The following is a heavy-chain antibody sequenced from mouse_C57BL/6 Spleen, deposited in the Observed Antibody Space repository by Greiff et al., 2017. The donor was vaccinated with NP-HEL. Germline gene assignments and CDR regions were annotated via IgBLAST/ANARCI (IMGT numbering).Heavy chain of an antibody. CDR3: ARLTGNWYFDV. Sequence: EVQRVESGGGLVKPGGSLKLSCEASGFTFSDYGMHWVRQAPEKGLEWVAYISSGSSTIYYAATVKGRFTISRDKAKNTLFLQMTSLRSEDTAMYYCARLTGNWYFDVWGTGTTVTVSS. J-gene: IGHJ1*03. D-gene: IGHD4-1*01. V-gene: IGHV5-17*01. CDR2: ISSGSSTI. CDR1: GFTFSDYG.